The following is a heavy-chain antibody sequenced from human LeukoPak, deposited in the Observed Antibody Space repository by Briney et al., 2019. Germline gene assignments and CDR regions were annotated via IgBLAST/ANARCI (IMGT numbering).Heavy chain of an antibody. Sequence: SETLSLTCTVSGDSMISYYWSWIRQPPGKGLEWIGYIHYSGSANYNPSLKSRVTISVDTSKNQFSLKLSSVTAADTAMYYCARAPLALIVFDIWGQGTMVTVSS. D-gene: IGHD2-21*01. CDR3: ARAPLALIVFDI. CDR1: GDSMISYY. CDR2: IHYSGSA. V-gene: IGHV4-59*01. J-gene: IGHJ3*02.